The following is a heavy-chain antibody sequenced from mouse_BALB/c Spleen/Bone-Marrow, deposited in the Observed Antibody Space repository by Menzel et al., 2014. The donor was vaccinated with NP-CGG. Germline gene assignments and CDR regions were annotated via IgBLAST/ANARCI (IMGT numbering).Heavy chain of an antibody. D-gene: IGHD1-1*01. CDR3: ARAYYGSSDY. V-gene: IGHV3-2*02. CDR1: GYSITSDYT. J-gene: IGHJ2*01. Sequence: EVQRVESGPGLVKPSQSLSLTCTVTGYSITSDYTWNWIRQLPGNKLEWMGYISYSGSTSYNPSLKSRISITRDTSKNQFFLQLNSVTTEDTATYYCARAYYGSSDYWGQGTTLTVSS. CDR2: ISYSGST.